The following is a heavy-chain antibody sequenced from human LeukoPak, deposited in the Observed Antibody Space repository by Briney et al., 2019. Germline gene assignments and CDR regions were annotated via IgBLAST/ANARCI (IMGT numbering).Heavy chain of an antibody. J-gene: IGHJ3*02. V-gene: IGHV4-30-2*01. CDR2: TYHSGST. D-gene: IGHD3-22*01. Sequence: SQTLSLTCTVSGGSISSGVYYWSWIRQPPGKGLEWIGYTYHSGSTLYNPSLKNRVTISVDKSKNQFSLQLNSVTPEDTAVYYCAREGEVPAWMYYYDSSGYDAFDIWGQGTMVTVSS. CDR3: AREGEVPAWMYYYDSSGYDAFDI. CDR1: GGSISSGVYY.